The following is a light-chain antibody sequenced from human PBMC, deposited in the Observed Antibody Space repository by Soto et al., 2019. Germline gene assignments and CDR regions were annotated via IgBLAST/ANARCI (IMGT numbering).Light chain of an antibody. CDR3: QQYNSYPVT. CDR1: QSISSW. CDR2: DAS. J-gene: IGKJ1*01. Sequence: DIQMTSSPSTLSASVGDRVTITCRASQSISSWLAWYQQKPGKAPKLLIYDASSLESGVPSRFSSSGSGTEFTLTISSLQPDDFATYYCQQYNSYPVTFGQGTKVDIK. V-gene: IGKV1-5*01.